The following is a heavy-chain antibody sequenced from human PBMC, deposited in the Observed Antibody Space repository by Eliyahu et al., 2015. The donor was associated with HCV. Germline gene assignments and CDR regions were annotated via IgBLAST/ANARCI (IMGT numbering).Heavy chain of an antibody. D-gene: IGHD3-22*01. Sequence: QVQLVQSGAEVKKPGASVKVSCKASGYTFTSXYXPWVRQAPGQGLEWMGIINPSGGSTSYAQKFQGRVTMTRDTSTSTVYMELSSLRSEDTAVYYCARDLPSGYYDSSGYHFDYWGQGTLVTVSS. V-gene: IGHV1-46*01. CDR3: ARDLPSGYYDSSGYHFDY. CDR2: INPSGGST. CDR1: GYTFTSXY. J-gene: IGHJ4*02.